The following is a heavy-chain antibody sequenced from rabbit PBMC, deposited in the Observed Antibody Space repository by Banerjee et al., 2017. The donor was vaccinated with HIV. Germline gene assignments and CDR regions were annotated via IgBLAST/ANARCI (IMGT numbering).Heavy chain of an antibody. CDR3: ASGYSDVVLNL. CDR1: GFSFSGSYH. Sequence: QQQLEESGGGLVKPGRSLTLTCTASGFSFSGSYHICWVRKAPGKGLEWIACINTSSGNTVYASWAKGRFTISKTSSTTVTLQMTSLTAADTATYFCASGYSDVVLNLWGQGTLVTVS. V-gene: IGHV1S45*01. D-gene: IGHD1-1*01. J-gene: IGHJ4*01. CDR2: INTSSGNT.